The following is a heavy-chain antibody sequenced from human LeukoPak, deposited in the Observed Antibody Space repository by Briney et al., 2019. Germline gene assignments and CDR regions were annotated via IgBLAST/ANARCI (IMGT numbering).Heavy chain of an antibody. D-gene: IGHD1-26*01. CDR3: AREWGIGLGANYYYYYMDV. V-gene: IGHV1-18*01. J-gene: IGHJ6*03. Sequence: ASVKVSCKASGYTFTSYGISWVRQAPGQGLEWMGWISAYNGNTNYAQKLQGRVTMTTDTSTSTAYMELRSLRSDDTAVYYCAREWGIGLGANYYYYYMDVWGKGTTVTVSS. CDR1: GYTFTSYG. CDR2: ISAYNGNT.